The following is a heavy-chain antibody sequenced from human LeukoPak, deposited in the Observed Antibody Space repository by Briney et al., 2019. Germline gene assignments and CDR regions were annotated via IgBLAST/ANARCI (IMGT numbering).Heavy chain of an antibody. V-gene: IGHV6-1*01. J-gene: IGHJ4*02. CDR2: TYYRSKWYN. CDR1: GDSVSSNSGA. D-gene: IGHD6-19*01. CDR3: AHEGSGWYEGLGY. Sequence: SQTLSLTCAISGDSVSSNSGAWNWVRQSPSRGLEWLGRTYYRSKWYNEYAESVKSRITINPDTSKNQFSLQLNSVTPEDTAVYYCAHEGSGWYEGLGYWGQGTLVTVSS.